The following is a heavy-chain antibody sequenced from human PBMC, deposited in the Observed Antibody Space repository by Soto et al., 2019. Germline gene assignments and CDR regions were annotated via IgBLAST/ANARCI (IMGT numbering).Heavy chain of an antibody. CDR1: GYTFSNYD. J-gene: IGHJ4*02. CDR3: AKVSRKGSAIAFDY. Sequence: QVQLVQSGAELKKPGALVKVSCKASGYTFSNYDINWVRQATGQGPEWIGWVNPNNGYTGYAQKFQGRVTLTTDISTPTAYTELTRLPSEDTAIYSCAKVSRKGSAIAFDYWGQGTVITFSS. V-gene: IGHV1-8*01. CDR2: VNPNNGYT. D-gene: IGHD3-10*01.